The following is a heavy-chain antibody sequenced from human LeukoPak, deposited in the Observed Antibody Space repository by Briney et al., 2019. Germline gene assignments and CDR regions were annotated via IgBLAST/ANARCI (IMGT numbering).Heavy chain of an antibody. CDR3: AKALEWELWMDY. V-gene: IGHV3-23*01. CDR2: ISGSGGST. Sequence: GGSLRLSCAASGFTFSSYAMSWVRQAPGKGLEWVSAISGSGGSTYYADSVKGRFTIYRDNSKNTLYLQMNSLRAEDTAVYYCAKALEWELWMDYWGQGTLVTVSS. D-gene: IGHD1-26*01. J-gene: IGHJ4*02. CDR1: GFTFSSYA.